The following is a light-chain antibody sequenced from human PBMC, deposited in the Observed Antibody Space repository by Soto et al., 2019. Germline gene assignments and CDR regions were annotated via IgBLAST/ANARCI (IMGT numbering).Light chain of an antibody. CDR1: RSNIVRNT. CDR3: AAWDDSLNGYV. V-gene: IGLV1-44*01. Sequence: QAALTQPPSASRSPGQRVTISCSGSRSNIVRNTGNWCQQLPGTAPKLLIYSNNQRPSGLPDRFSGSKPGTSASLAISGLPSEDEVDYNCAAWDDSLNGYVFGTGTKVTV. J-gene: IGLJ1*01. CDR2: SNN.